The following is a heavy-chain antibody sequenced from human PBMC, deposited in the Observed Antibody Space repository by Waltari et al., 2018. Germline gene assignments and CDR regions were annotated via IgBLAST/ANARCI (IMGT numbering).Heavy chain of an antibody. V-gene: IGHV3-21*01. J-gene: IGHJ5*02. CDR1: GFTFSSYS. CDR2: ISSSSSYI. D-gene: IGHD5-18*01. CDR3: ARDRFRGYSYGYGGNWFDP. Sequence: EVQLVESGGGLVKPGGSLRLSCAASGFTFSSYSMNWVRQAPGKGREWVSSISSSSSYIYYVDSVKGRFTISRDNAKNSLYLQMNSLRAEDTAVYYCARDRFRGYSYGYGGNWFDPWGQGTLVTVSS.